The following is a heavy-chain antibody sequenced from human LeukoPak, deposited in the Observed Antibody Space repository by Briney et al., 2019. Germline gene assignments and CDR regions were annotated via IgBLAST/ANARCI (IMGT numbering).Heavy chain of an antibody. CDR3: ARGLSRVY. J-gene: IGHJ4*02. CDR2: IIPILGIA. CDR1: GGTFSSYA. Sequence: SVKVSCKASGGTFSSYAISWVRQAPGQGLEWMGRIIPILGIANYAQKFQGRVTMTRNTSISTAYMELSSLRSEDTAVYYCARGLSRVYWGQGTLVTVSS. D-gene: IGHD2/OR15-2a*01. V-gene: IGHV1-69*04.